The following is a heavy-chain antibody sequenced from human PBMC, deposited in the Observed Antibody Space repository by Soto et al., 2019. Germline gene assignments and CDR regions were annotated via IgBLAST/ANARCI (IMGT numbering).Heavy chain of an antibody. D-gene: IGHD2-8*01. CDR1: GFTFSSYA. V-gene: IGHV3-23*01. CDR3: AKLGFVLMELYYFHQ. J-gene: IGHJ4*01. Sequence: GGSLRLSCTASGFTFSSYAMSWVRQAPGKELEWVSTISGNSGKTNYAESVKGRFSISRDNSKNTVHLQLDSLRAEDTAVYFCAKLGFVLMELYYFHQWGHGTLVTVSS. CDR2: ISGNSGKT.